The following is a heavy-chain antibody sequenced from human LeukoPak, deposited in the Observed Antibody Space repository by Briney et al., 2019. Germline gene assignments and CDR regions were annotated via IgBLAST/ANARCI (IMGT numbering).Heavy chain of an antibody. J-gene: IGHJ5*02. CDR2: ISYDGSNK. Sequence: PGRSLRLSCAASGFTFSSYAMHWVRQAPGKGLEWVAVISYDGSNKYYADSVKGRFTISRDNSKNTLYLQMNSLRAEDTAVYYCARGHYQLSWGQGILVTVSS. CDR3: ARGHYQLS. V-gene: IGHV3-30-3*01. CDR1: GFTFSSYA. D-gene: IGHD2-2*01.